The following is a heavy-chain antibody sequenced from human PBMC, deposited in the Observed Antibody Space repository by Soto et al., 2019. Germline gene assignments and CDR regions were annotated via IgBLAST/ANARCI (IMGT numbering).Heavy chain of an antibody. CDR2: ISWNSGSI. J-gene: IGHJ4*02. Sequence: PGGSLRLSCAASGFTFDDYATHWVRQAPGKGLEWVSGISWNSGSIGYADSVKGRFTISRDNAKNSLYLQMNSLRAEDTALYYCAKGDYYLDYWGQGTLVTVSS. V-gene: IGHV3-9*01. D-gene: IGHD3-3*01. CDR1: GFTFDDYA. CDR3: AKGDYYLDY.